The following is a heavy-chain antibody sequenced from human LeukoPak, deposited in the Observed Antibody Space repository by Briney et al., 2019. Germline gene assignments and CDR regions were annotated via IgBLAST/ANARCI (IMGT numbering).Heavy chain of an antibody. V-gene: IGHV3-53*04. CDR3: ARDSPTGAKDI. CDR2: IYSGGST. J-gene: IGHJ3*02. CDR1: GFTVSSNY. Sequence: PGGSLRLSCAASGFTVSSNYMSRVRQAPGKGLEWVSVIYSGGSTYYADSVKGRFTISRHNSKNTLYLQMNSLRAEDTAVYYCARDSPTGAKDIWGQRTMVTVSS. D-gene: IGHD7-27*01.